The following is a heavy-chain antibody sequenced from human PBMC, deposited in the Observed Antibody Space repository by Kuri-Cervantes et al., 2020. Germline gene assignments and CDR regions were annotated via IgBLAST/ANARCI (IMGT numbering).Heavy chain of an antibody. D-gene: IGHD4-23*01. CDR1: GFTFSSYG. CDR3: TTSDYGVNYPNKKSRGRTPYGMDV. V-gene: IGHV3-33*05. J-gene: IGHJ6*02. Sequence: GESLKISCAASGFTFSSYGMHWVRQAPGKGLEWVAVISYDGSNKYYADSVKGRFTISRDNSKNTLYLQMNSLKTEDTAVYYCTTSDYGVNYPNKKSRGRTPYGMDVWGQGTTVTVSS. CDR2: ISYDGSNK.